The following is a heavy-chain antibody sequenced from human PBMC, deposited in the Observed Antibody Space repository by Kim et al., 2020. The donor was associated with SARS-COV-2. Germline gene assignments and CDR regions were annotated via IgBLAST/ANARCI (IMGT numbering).Heavy chain of an antibody. CDR2: ISAYNGNT. V-gene: IGHV1-18*01. CDR1: GYTFTSYG. D-gene: IGHD3-16*02. J-gene: IGHJ4*02. Sequence: ASVKVSCKASGYTFTSYGISWVRQAPGQGLEWMGWISAYNGNTNYAQKLQGRVTMTTDTSTSTAYMELRSLRSDDTAVYYCARGGNDYVWGSYRTKLPLDYWGQGTLVTVSS. CDR3: ARGGNDYVWGSYRTKLPLDY.